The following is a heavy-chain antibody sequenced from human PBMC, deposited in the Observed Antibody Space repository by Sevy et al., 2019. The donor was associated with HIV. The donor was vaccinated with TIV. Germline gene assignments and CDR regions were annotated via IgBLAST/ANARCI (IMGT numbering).Heavy chain of an antibody. D-gene: IGHD2-21*02. J-gene: IGHJ6*02. V-gene: IGHV3-30*04. CDR1: GFTFSSYA. CDR2: ISYDGSNK. Sequence: GGSLRLSCAASGFTFSSYAMHWVRQAPGKGLEWVAVISYDGSNKYYADSVKGRFTISRDNTKNTLYLQMNRLRAEDTAVYYCARAEDIVVVTAIPTDVWGQETTVTVSS. CDR3: ARAEDIVVVTAIPTDV.